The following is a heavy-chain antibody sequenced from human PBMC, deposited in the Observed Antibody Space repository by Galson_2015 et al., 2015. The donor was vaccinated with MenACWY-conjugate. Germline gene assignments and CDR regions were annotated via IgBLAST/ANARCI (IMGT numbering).Heavy chain of an antibody. D-gene: IGHD3-10*01. J-gene: IGHJ2*01. CDR1: GFTFRRND. CDR2: IGPSGDT. Sequence: SLRLSCAASGFTFRRNDMHWVRQGIGKGLEWVSAIGPSGDTYYPGSVKGRFTISRENARNSLYLQMISLRAGDTAVYYCARSYCYGSGSHHAWDCDLWGRGTLVTVSS. CDR3: ARSYCYGSGSHHAWDCDL. V-gene: IGHV3-13*04.